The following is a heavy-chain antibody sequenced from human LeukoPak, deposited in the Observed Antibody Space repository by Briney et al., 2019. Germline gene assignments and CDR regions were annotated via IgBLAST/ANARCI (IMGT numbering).Heavy chain of an antibody. V-gene: IGHV4-4*07. CDR1: GGSTSGYF. D-gene: IGHD5-12*01. CDR3: AREPTSGREPTSGRPLDY. CDR2: IYSSGIN. Sequence: SETLSLTCTVSGGSTSGYFWSWIRQPAGKGLEWIGRIYSSGINNYNPSLKGRVTMSLDTSKNHLSLNLSSVTAADTAVYYCAREPTSGREPTSGRPLDYWGQGTLVTVSS. J-gene: IGHJ4*02.